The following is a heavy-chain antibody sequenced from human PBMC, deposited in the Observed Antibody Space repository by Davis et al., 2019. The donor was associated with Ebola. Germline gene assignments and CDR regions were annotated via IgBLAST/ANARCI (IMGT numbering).Heavy chain of an antibody. D-gene: IGHD2-2*02. V-gene: IGHV4-34*01. J-gene: IGHJ5*02. CDR2: INHIGST. CDR1: GGSFNTYY. CDR3: ARGGTSCYRCWFDP. Sequence: SETLSLTCAVYGGSFNTYYWSWIRQPPGKGLEWIGEINHIGSTNYNPSLKSRVTISVDTSKNQFSLKLSSVTAADTAVYYCARGGTSCYRCWFDPWGQGTLVTVSS.